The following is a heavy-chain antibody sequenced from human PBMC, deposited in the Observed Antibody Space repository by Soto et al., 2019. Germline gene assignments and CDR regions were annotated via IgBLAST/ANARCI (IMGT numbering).Heavy chain of an antibody. CDR3: ASTPRYCSITIYYTDYYYGMDF. CDR2: LYYSGRS. V-gene: IGHV4-61*01. CDR1: GGSVSSGSYY. Sequence: QVQLQESGPGLVKPSETLSLTCTVSGGSVSSGSYYWSWIRQPPGKGMEWIGYLYYSGRSNYNPGHKPRVPISEATTKDHCSRNLCSVTAADTAVYYCASTPRYCSITIYYTDYYYGMDFSGQGTTVTIAS. J-gene: IGHJ6*02. D-gene: IGHD2-2*02.